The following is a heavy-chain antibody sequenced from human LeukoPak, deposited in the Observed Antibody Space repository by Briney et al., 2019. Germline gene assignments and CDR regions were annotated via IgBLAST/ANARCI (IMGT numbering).Heavy chain of an antibody. J-gene: IGHJ4*02. D-gene: IGHD3-22*01. V-gene: IGHV3-23*01. CDR1: GFTFVNYA. CDR2: IRGSDGIT. Sequence: GASLRLSCAASGFTFVNYALSWVRQAPGKGLEWVSTIRGSDGITYYADSVKGRFTISRDNSRNTLYLQMNSLRVVDTAVYYCAKAIPPTYYYDSSAYTAPDYWGQGTLVTVSS. CDR3: AKAIPPTYYYDSSAYTAPDY.